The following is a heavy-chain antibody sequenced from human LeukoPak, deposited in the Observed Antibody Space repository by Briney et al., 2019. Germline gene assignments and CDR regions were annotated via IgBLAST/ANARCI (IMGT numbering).Heavy chain of an antibody. J-gene: IGHJ4*02. CDR1: GFTFSSYA. V-gene: IGHV3-23*01. CDR3: AKDRPKDYYDSSGYWYFDY. CDR2: ISGSGGST. Sequence: GGSLRLSRAASGFTFSSYAMSWVRQAPGKGLEWVSAISGSGGSTYYADSVKGRFTISRDNSKNTLYLQMNSLRAEDTAVYYCAKDRPKDYYDSSGYWYFDYWGQGTLVTVSS. D-gene: IGHD3-22*01.